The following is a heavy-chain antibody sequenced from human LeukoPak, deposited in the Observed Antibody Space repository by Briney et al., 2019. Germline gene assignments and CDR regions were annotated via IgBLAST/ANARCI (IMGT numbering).Heavy chain of an antibody. CDR1: GFTFSDHY. Sequence: GGSLRLSCAASGFTFSDHYMDWVRQAPGKGLEWLARSRDKAKSYSTEHAASVKGRFTISRDNSKNSLYLQMNSLKTEDTAVYYCARRSNAYYTFDYWGQGTLVTVSS. D-gene: IGHD1-26*01. CDR3: ARRSNAYYTFDY. J-gene: IGHJ4*02. V-gene: IGHV3-72*01. CDR2: SRDKAKSYST.